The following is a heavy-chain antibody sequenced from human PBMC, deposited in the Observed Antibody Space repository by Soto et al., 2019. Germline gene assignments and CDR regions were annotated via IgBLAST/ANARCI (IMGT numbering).Heavy chain of an antibody. J-gene: IGHJ4*02. D-gene: IGHD6-19*01. Sequence: QVQLVQSGAEVTKPGSSVKVSCKASGGTFSSYAISWVRQAPGQGLEWMGGIIPIFGTANYAQKFQGRVTITADESTSTDYMELSSLRSEDTAVYYCATLSSGWYLSPGYWGQGTLVTVSS. CDR3: ATLSSGWYLSPGY. CDR1: GGTFSSYA. CDR2: IIPIFGTA. V-gene: IGHV1-69*01.